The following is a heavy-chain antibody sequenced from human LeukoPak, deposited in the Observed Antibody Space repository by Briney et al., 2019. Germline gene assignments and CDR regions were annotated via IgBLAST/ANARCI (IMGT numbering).Heavy chain of an antibody. CDR2: SYYTGST. Sequence: SETLSLTCTVSGDSISSGDYYWSWIRQPAGKGLEWIGYSYYTGSTKYSPSLQSRVTMSVDTSKNRLSLQLTSVTAADTAVYYCARGSHNLLVWGQGTLVTVSS. CDR3: ARGSHNLLV. CDR1: GDSISSGDYY. D-gene: IGHD1-26*01. V-gene: IGHV4-61*10. J-gene: IGHJ4*02.